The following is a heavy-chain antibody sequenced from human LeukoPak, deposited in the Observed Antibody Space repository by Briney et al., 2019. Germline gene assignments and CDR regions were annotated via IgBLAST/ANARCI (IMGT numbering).Heavy chain of an antibody. CDR1: GFTFSSYG. D-gene: IGHD6-13*01. CDR3: AKEGNIAAAAINWFDP. J-gene: IGHJ5*02. V-gene: IGHV3-30*18. CDR2: ISYDGSNK. Sequence: PGRSLRLSCAASGFTFSSYGMHWVRQAPGKGLEWVAVISYDGSNKYYADSVKGRFTTSRDNSKNTLYLQMNSLRAEDTAVYYCAKEGNIAAAAINWFDPWGQGTLVTVSS.